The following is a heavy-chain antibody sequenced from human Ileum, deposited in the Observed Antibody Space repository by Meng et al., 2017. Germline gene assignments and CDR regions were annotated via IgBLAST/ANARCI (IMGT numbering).Heavy chain of an antibody. CDR3: AREPPAAAGTGADY. J-gene: IGHJ4*02. CDR2: IYYSGTT. CDR1: GGSISSGGYY. D-gene: IGHD6-13*01. Sequence: QVQLQEPGPGLAKPSQTLSLTSTVSGGSISSGGYYWSWIRQHPGKGLEWIGYIYYSGTTYYNPSLKSRVTISVDTSKNQFSLKLSSVTAADTAVYYCAREPPAAAGTGADYWGQGTLVTVSS. V-gene: IGHV4-31*03.